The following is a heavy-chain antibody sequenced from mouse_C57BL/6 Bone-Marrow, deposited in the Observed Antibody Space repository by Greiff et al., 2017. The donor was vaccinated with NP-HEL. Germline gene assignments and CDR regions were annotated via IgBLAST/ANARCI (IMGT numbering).Heavy chain of an antibody. CDR1: GYAFSSYW. CDR3: ATTVGGYYAMDY. CDR2: IYPGDGDT. Sequence: QVQLKESGAELVKPGASVKISCKASGYAFSSYWMNWVKQRPGKGLEWIGQIYPGDGDTNYNGKFKGKATLTADKSSSTAYMQLSSLTSEDSAVYFCATTVGGYYAMDYWGQGTSVTVSS. J-gene: IGHJ4*01. D-gene: IGHD1-1*01. V-gene: IGHV1-80*01.